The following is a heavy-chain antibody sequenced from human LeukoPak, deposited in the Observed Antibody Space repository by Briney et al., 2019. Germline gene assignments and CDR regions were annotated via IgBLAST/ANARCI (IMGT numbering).Heavy chain of an antibody. CDR1: GFTFSGYG. CDR2: IRYDRSNK. CDR3: AELGITMIGGV. D-gene: IGHD3-10*02. Sequence: GGSLRLSCAASGFTFSGYGMHWVRQAPGKGLEWVAFIRYDRSNKYYADSAKGRFTISRDNSKNTLYLQMNSLRAEDTAVYHCAELGITMIGGVWGKGTTVTISS. V-gene: IGHV3-30*02. J-gene: IGHJ6*04.